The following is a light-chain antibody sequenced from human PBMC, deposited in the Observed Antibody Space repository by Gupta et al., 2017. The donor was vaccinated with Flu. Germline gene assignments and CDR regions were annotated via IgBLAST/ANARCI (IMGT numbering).Light chain of an antibody. J-gene: IGKJ4*01. Sequence: PGTLSWSPGERATLSCRASQNISSYCIEWEQQKPGQTPRLIIYGDSYGAIGGTNRFSGSGEKKDFTHISNVPENEHCAAYYAQHDGNPHTFGRGTKV. CDR1: QNISSYC. CDR2: GDS. V-gene: IGKV3-20*01. CDR3: QHDGNPHT.